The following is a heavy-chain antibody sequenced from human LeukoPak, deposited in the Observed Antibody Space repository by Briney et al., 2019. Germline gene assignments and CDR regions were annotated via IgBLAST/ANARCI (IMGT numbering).Heavy chain of an antibody. CDR1: GYTFSDYA. V-gene: IGHV1-3*01. CDR3: ARDDGSNWILDY. D-gene: IGHD1-20*01. CDR2: IVPGYGHT. J-gene: IGHJ4*02. Sequence: GASVKVSCQASGYTFSDYAVHWVRQAPGERLEWMGWIVPGYGHTKYSQKFQDRVTISRDTSANTVYMDLSSLRSEEETDMYCCARDDGSNWILDYWGQGTLVTVSS.